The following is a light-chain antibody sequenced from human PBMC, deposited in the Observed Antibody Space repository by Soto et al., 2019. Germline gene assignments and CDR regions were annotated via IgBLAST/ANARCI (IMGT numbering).Light chain of an antibody. V-gene: IGKV1-9*01. J-gene: IGKJ4*01. CDR2: DAS. CDR1: QGISSY. Sequence: DIQFTQAASSRSACVGNRFTITCRAIQGISSYLGWYQQKPAKAPNLLIYDASTLHSGVPSRFSGGGSGTDFTLTITSLEPEDFAVYYRQQRSNWPHTFSGGTKVDNK. CDR3: QQRSNWPHT.